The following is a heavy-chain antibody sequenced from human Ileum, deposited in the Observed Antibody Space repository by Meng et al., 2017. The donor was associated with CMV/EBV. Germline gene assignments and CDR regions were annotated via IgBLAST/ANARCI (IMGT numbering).Heavy chain of an antibody. D-gene: IGHD5-12*01. J-gene: IGHJ4*02. V-gene: IGHV1-2*02. Sequence: ASVKVSCKASGYTFTGYYMHWVRQAPGQGLEWMGWINPNSGGTNYAQKFQGRVTMTRDTSISTAYMELSRPRSDDTAVYYCARVGGYDFSIDYWGQGTLVTVSS. CDR3: ARVGGYDFSIDY. CDR1: GYTFTGYY. CDR2: INPNSGGT.